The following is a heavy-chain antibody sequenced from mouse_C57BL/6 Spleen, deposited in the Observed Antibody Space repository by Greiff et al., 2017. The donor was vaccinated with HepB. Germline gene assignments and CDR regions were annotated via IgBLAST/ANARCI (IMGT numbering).Heavy chain of an antibody. Sequence: QVQLKQSGPELVKPGASVKISCKASGCSFTSYYIHWVKQRPGQGLEWIGWIYPGSGNTKYNEKFKGKATLTADTSSSTAYMQLSSLTSEDSAVYYCARGDGYPYAMDYWGQGTSVTVSS. CDR2: IYPGSGNT. J-gene: IGHJ4*01. D-gene: IGHD2-3*01. CDR1: GCSFTSYY. CDR3: ARGDGYPYAMDY. V-gene: IGHV1-66*01.